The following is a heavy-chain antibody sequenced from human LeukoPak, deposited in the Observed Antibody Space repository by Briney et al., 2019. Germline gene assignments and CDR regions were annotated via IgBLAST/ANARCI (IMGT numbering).Heavy chain of an antibody. J-gene: IGHJ2*01. CDR1: GGSISSGCYY. D-gene: IGHD2-21*02. CDR2: NYCSANT. Sequence: SETLSLTCTVSGGSISSGCYYWSWIRQHPGKGLEWIGYNYCSANTYYNPSLKSRVTISVDTSKNQFSLKLSSVTAGDAPVYYCARDLRGCGGDWFTPNWYFVLWGCGTLVTVSS. V-gene: IGHV4-31*03. CDR3: ARDLRGCGGDWFTPNWYFVL.